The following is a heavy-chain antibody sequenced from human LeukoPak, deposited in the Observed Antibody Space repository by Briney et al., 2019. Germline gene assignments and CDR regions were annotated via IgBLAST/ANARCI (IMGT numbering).Heavy chain of an antibody. CDR1: GVSFSGYY. Sequence: SETLSLTCALYGVSFSGYYWSWIRQPPGKGLGWIGEINHSGSTNYNPSLKSRVTISVDTSKNQFSLKLSSVTAADTAVYYCARGLAEMATIYYFDYWGQGTLVTVSS. CDR3: ARGLAEMATIYYFDY. CDR2: INHSGST. J-gene: IGHJ4*02. V-gene: IGHV4-34*01. D-gene: IGHD5-24*01.